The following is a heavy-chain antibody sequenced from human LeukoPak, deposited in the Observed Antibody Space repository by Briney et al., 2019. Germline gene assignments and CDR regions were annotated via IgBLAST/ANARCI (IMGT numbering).Heavy chain of an antibody. Sequence: GGSLRLSCTDSGFTLSGYEMNWVRQAPGKGLEWVSYISRSGTTILYADSVEGRFTISRDNAKNSLYLQMNSLRAEDTAVYYCATATSIVVVTNPPDYWGQGTLVTVSS. V-gene: IGHV3-48*03. CDR3: ATATSIVVVTNPPDY. CDR1: GFTLSGYE. J-gene: IGHJ4*02. CDR2: ISRSGTTI. D-gene: IGHD3-22*01.